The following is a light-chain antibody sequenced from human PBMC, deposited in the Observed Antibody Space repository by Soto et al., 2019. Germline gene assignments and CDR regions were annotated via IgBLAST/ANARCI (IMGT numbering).Light chain of an antibody. J-gene: IGKJ5*01. V-gene: IGKV3-20*01. Sequence: EIVLSQSPGTLSLSPGERATLSCRASQSVSSSYLAWYQQKPGQSPRLLIYGASRRATGIPDRFSGSGSGTDFTLTISRLEPEDFAVYYCQQYGTSPPYTFGQGTLLEI. CDR1: QSVSSSY. CDR2: GAS. CDR3: QQYGTSPPYT.